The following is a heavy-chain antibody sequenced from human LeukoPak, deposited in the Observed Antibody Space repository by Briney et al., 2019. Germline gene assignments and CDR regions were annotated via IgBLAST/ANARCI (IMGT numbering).Heavy chain of an antibody. J-gene: IGHJ4*02. CDR3: ARYGGSGDTRGYFDY. V-gene: IGHV4-4*07. D-gene: IGHD2-21*02. CDR2: IYGRGNT. CDR1: GASISSYY. Sequence: SETLSLTCTVSGASISSYYWSWIRQPAGKRLEWIGRIYGRGNTNYNPSLKSRVSMSADTSKNQFSLRLNSVTAADTAVYYCARYGGSGDTRGYFDYWGQGTLVTVSS.